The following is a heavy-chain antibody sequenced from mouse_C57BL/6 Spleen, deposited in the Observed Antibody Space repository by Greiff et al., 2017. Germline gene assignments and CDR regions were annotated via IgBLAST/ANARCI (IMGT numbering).Heavy chain of an antibody. J-gene: IGHJ2*01. CDR1: GFNIKDDY. D-gene: IGHD1-1*01. Sequence: VQLQQSGAELVRPGASVKLSCTASGFNIKDDYMHWVKQRPEQGLEWIGWIDPENGDTEYASKFQGKATITADTSSNTAYLQLSSLTSEDAAVYYCTPLTTVDYWGQGTTLTVSS. CDR2: IDPENGDT. CDR3: TPLTTVDY. V-gene: IGHV14-4*01.